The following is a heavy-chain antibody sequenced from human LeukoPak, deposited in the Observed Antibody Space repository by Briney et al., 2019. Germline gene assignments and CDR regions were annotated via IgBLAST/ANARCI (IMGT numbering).Heavy chain of an antibody. CDR1: GFTFSSYG. V-gene: IGHV3-30*02. Sequence: GGSLRLSCAASGFTFSSYGMHWVRQAPGKGLEWVAFIRYDGSNKYYADSVKGRFTISRDNSKNTLYLQMNSLRAEDTAVYYCAKDADVTYYYDSSGYHFDYWGQGTLVTVSS. D-gene: IGHD3-22*01. J-gene: IGHJ4*02. CDR3: AKDADVTYYYDSSGYHFDY. CDR2: IRYDGSNK.